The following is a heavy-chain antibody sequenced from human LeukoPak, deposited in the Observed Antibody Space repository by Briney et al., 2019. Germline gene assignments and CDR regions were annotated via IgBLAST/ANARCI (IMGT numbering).Heavy chain of an antibody. Sequence: ASVRDSCNTSGYTFTGYYIHWVRQAPGQGLEWVGWINPNSGDTNYAQKFQGRVTMTRDTSIRTAYMELSRLTSDDTAVYFCARDRIGDCGTTSCYLAYWGQGTLVTVSS. V-gene: IGHV1-2*02. CDR3: ARDRIGDCGTTSCYLAY. J-gene: IGHJ4*02. D-gene: IGHD2-2*01. CDR2: INPNSGDT. CDR1: GYTFTGYY.